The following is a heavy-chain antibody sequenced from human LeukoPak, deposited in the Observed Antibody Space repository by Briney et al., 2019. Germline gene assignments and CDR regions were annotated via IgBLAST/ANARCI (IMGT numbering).Heavy chain of an antibody. J-gene: IGHJ4*02. CDR3: AKSPRPSSWFDY. Sequence: GGSLRPSCAASGFTVSSNYMSWVRQAPGKGLEWVSAISGSGGSAYYADSVKGRFTISRDNSKNTLYLQMNSLRAEDTAVYYCAKSPRPSSWFDYWGQGTLVTVSS. CDR2: ISGSGGSA. V-gene: IGHV3-23*01. CDR1: GFTVSSNY. D-gene: IGHD6-13*01.